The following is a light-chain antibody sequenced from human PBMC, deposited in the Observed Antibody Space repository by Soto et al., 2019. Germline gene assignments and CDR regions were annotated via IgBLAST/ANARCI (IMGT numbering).Light chain of an antibody. V-gene: IGKV1-39*01. CDR3: QQSYSTPFT. J-gene: IGKJ3*01. CDR2: PAS. Sequence: DIQMTQSPSSLSASVGDRVTITCRASQSISSYLNWYQQKPGKAPKLLIYPASSLQSGVPSRFSGSGSGTDFTLTISSLQPEDFATYYCQQSYSTPFTFGPGTNVDIK. CDR1: QSISSY.